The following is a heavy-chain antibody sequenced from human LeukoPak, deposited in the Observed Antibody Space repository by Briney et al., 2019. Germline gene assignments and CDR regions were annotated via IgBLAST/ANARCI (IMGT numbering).Heavy chain of an antibody. V-gene: IGHV1-2*06. CDR1: GYTFTDYY. Sequence: ASVKVSCKASGYTFTDYYMHWVRQAPGQGLEWMGRINPTSGGTTYAQKFQDRVTMTRDMSITTAYMELNRLRSDDTAVYYCARGQGERELSWGQGTLVTVSS. CDR3: ARGQGERELS. D-gene: IGHD1-26*01. J-gene: IGHJ4*02. CDR2: INPTSGGT.